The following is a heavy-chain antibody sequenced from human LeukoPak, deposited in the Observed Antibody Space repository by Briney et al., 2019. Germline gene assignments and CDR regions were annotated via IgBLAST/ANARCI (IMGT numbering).Heavy chain of an antibody. V-gene: IGHV3-74*01. D-gene: IGHD3-22*01. J-gene: IGHJ4*02. CDR1: GFTSSRSW. Sequence: SGGSPRLSCAAPGFTSSRSWTHWVRHAPGKGLVWVSHIISDGRSTNSADSVKGRFTISRDNAKDTLYLQMNSLRAEDTALYYCARSRHSYDSSGFPHYWGQGTLVTVSS. CDR3: ARSRHSYDSSGFPHY. CDR2: IISDGRST.